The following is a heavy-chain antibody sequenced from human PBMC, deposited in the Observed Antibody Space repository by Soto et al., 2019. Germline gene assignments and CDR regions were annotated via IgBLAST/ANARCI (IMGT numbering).Heavy chain of an antibody. CDR2: MYQNRGNH. CDR1: GYPFTSYD. CDR3: ARGKVVFDP. J-gene: IGHJ5*02. Sequence: ASVKVSRKASGYPFTSYDINWVRQATGQGLEWMGWMYQNRGNHGYAQNFPTGRSTTRNTSMSTVYMELSSLRSEDTAVYYCARGKVVFDPWGQGTLVTVSS. V-gene: IGHV1-8*01.